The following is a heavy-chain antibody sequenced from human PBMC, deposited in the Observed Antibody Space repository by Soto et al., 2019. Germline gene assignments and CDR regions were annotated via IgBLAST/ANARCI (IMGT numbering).Heavy chain of an antibody. D-gene: IGHD6-19*01. V-gene: IGHV4-59*11. CDR2: IFYSGST. CDR3: ARVGSSGWSPDY. CDR1: GGSISGHY. Sequence: QVQLQESGPGLVKPSETLSLTCSVSGGSISGHYWTWIRQSPGKGLEWIGYIFYSGSTNYNPTLKSRVTISVDTSKNQFSLKMSSVTAVDTAVYYCARVGSSGWSPDYWGRGTLVTVSS. J-gene: IGHJ4*02.